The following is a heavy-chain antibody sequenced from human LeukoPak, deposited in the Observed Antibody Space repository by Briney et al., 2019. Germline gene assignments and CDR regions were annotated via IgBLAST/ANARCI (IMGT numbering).Heavy chain of an antibody. CDR1: GGSISSGGYY. Sequence: PSETLSLTCTVSGGSISSGGYYWSWIRQPPGKGLEWIGYIYHSGSTYYNPSLKSRVTISVDTSKNQFSLKLSSVTAADTAVYYCARSSREQWLIDYWGQGTLVTVSS. V-gene: IGHV4-30-2*02. D-gene: IGHD6-19*01. CDR2: IYHSGST. J-gene: IGHJ4*02. CDR3: ARSSREQWLIDY.